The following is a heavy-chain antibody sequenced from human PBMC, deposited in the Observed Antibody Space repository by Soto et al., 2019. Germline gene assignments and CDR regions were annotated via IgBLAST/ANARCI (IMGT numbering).Heavy chain of an antibody. V-gene: IGHV3-66*01. D-gene: IGHD3-10*01. J-gene: IGHJ6*02. CDR3: ARGGSGSDWDYYGMDV. CDR2: IYSGGTT. CDR1: PLTASKNY. Sequence: EVQLVESGGGLVQPGGSLRLSCEGSPLTASKNYMSWVRQPPGKGLEWVSVIYSGGTTYYADSVKDRFSISRDNSKSTLYLQMDNLRAVDMAVYYCARGGSGSDWDYYGMDVWGQGTTVTVSS.